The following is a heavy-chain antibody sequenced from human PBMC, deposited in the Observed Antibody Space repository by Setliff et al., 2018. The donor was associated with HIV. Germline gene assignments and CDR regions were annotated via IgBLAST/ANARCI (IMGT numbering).Heavy chain of an antibody. Sequence: GESLKISCKALDYTFSTYWIGWVRQKPGEGLEWMGIIYPDDSNIRYNPSFQNRVTISADKSITTAYLQINNLKASDAATYYCARRDGRSMNAFEIWGPGTMVTVSS. D-gene: IGHD6-13*01. J-gene: IGHJ3*02. CDR1: DYTFSTYW. CDR3: ARRDGRSMNAFEI. CDR2: IYPDDSNI. V-gene: IGHV5-51*01.